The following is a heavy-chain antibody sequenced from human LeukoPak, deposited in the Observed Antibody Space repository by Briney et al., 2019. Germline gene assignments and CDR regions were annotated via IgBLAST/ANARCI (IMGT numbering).Heavy chain of an antibody. J-gene: IGHJ4*02. Sequence: GGSLRLSCATSGFTFSSYAMSWVRQAPGKGLEWVSGIGASGGSTYYADSVKGRFTISRDNAKNSLYLQMNSLRVEDTALYYCARFNRDGEWGQGTLVTVSS. CDR1: GFTFSSYA. CDR3: ARFNRDGE. CDR2: IGASGGST. V-gene: IGHV3-23*01. D-gene: IGHD3-10*01.